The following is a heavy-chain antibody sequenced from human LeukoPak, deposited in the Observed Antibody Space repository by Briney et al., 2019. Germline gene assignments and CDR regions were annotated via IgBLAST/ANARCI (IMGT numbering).Heavy chain of an antibody. CDR2: ISAYNGNT. Sequence: ASVKVSCKASGYTFTSYGISWVRQAPGQGLEWMGWISAYNGNTNYAQKLQGRVTMTTDTSTSTAYMELRSLRSDDTAVYYCARVIRHMSSGWTVWSDPWGQGTLVTVSS. V-gene: IGHV1-18*01. CDR3: ARVIRHMSSGWTVWSDP. D-gene: IGHD6-19*01. J-gene: IGHJ5*02. CDR1: GYTFTSYG.